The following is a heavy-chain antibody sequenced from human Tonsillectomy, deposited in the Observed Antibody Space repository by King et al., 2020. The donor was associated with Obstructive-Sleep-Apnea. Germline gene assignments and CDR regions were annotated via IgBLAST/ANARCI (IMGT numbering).Heavy chain of an antibody. D-gene: IGHD4-17*01. Sequence: VQLVESGGGVVQPGRSLRLSCAASGFTFSSYAMHWVRQAPGKGLEWVAVISYDGSKKYHADSVKGRFTISRDNSKKTLSLQMNSLRAEDTGVYYCARPNYGDYVDSYYYGLDVWGQGTTVTVSS. CDR1: GFTFSSYA. CDR3: ARPNYGDYVDSYYYGLDV. CDR2: ISYDGSKK. V-gene: IGHV3-30*04. J-gene: IGHJ6*02.